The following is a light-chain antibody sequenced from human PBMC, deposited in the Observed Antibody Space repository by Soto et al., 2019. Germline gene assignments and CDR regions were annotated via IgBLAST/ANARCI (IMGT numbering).Light chain of an antibody. CDR2: DVS. Sequence: QSVLAPPPPAPGSPGQHVTISCTRTSNDVGGHDILAWHQQHPGKDPSLMIYDVSTRPSGIPDRFSGSTSSYTSFLTVSWLEAEDEAYSYGNSFVGGNTYVFATGTKITVL. J-gene: IGLJ1*01. CDR3: NSFVGGNTYV. CDR1: SNDVGGHDI. V-gene: IGLV2-8*01.